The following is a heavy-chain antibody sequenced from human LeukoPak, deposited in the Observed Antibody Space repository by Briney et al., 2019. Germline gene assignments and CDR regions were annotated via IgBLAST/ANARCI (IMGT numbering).Heavy chain of an antibody. V-gene: IGHV3-53*01. D-gene: IGHD5-18*01. J-gene: IGHJ4*02. CDR1: GFTVSSSY. CDR3: ARDLDSYGSY. Sequence: GGSLRLSCAASGFTVSSSYMSWVRQAPGKGLEWVSIIYSDGGTYYADSVKGRFTISRDSSKNTVYLQMNSLRAEDTAVYYCARDLDSYGSYWGQGTLVTVSS. CDR2: IYSDGGT.